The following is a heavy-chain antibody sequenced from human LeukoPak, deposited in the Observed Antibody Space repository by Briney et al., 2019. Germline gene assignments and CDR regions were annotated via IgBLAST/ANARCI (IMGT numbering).Heavy chain of an antibody. V-gene: IGHV1-46*01. CDR1: GDAFTSYY. D-gene: IGHD6-13*01. CDR2: INPSGEGT. CDR3: ARETAIALAASYFDY. Sequence: ASVKLSCKASGDAFTSYYIHCVPVTPGQGLECRGIINPSGEGTTYTQKLQGRVTMTSDASKSTVYMELSSLRSDDTAVYYCARETAIALAASYFDYWGQGTLVTVSS. J-gene: IGHJ4*02.